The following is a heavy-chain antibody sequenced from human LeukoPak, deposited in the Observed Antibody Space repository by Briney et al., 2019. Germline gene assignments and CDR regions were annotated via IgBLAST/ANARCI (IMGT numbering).Heavy chain of an antibody. D-gene: IGHD6-13*01. CDR2: INPNSGGT. J-gene: IGHJ1*01. Sequence: ASVKVSCKASGYTFIGYYMHWVRQAPGQGLEWMGWINPNSGGTNYAQKFQGRVTMTRDTSISTAYMELSRLRSDDTAVYYCARAPLSTYSSSWPEYFQHWGQGTLVTVSS. CDR3: ARAPLSTYSSSWPEYFQH. CDR1: GYTFIGYY. V-gene: IGHV1-2*02.